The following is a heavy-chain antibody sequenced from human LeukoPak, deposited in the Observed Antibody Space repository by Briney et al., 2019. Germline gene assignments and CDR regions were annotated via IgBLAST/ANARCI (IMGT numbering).Heavy chain of an antibody. D-gene: IGHD5-24*01. CDR3: ARERSEWLQPHGAFDI. Sequence: SETLSLTCTVSGGSISSHYWSWIRQPPGKGLEWIGYIYYSGSTNYNPSLKPRVTISVDTSKNQFSLKLSSVTAADPAVYYCARERSEWLQPHGAFDIWGQGTMVTVSS. J-gene: IGHJ3*02. CDR2: IYYSGST. CDR1: GGSISSHY. V-gene: IGHV4-59*11.